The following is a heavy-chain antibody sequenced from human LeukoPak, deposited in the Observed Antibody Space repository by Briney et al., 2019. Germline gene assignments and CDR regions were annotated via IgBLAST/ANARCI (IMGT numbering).Heavy chain of an antibody. J-gene: IGHJ4*02. Sequence: PSETLSLTCTVSGGSISSDYWSWIRQPGGKGLEWLGGMYTGGSTNYNPSLKRRVTMSVDTCKNKFSQKMSYVAAAATAVYYCARRRFLYSGSYSRRVGFDYWGQGTLVTVSS. CDR1: GGSISSDY. CDR2: MYTGGST. D-gene: IGHD1-26*01. CDR3: ARRRFLYSGSYSRRVGFDY. V-gene: IGHV4-4*07.